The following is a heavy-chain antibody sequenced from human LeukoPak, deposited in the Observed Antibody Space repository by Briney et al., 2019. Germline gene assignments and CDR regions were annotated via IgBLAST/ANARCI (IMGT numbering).Heavy chain of an antibody. D-gene: IGHD4-17*01. Sequence: GRSLRLSCAASGFTFSGSAMHWVRQASGKGLEWVGRIRSKANSYATAYAASVKGRFTISRDDSKNTAYLQMNSLKTEDTAVYYCYSGVLVTTVTTSSAYWGQGTLVTVSS. CDR1: GFTFSGSA. V-gene: IGHV3-73*01. CDR3: YSGVLVTTVTTSSAY. CDR2: IRSKANSYAT. J-gene: IGHJ4*02.